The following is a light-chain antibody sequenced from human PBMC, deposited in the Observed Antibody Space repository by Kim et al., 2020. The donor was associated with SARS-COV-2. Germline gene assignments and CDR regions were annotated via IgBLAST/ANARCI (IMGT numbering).Light chain of an antibody. CDR1: SLRNYY. CDR2: GKN. Sequence: SSELTQDPAVSVALGQRVRITCQGDSLRNYYATWYQQKPGQAPILVIYGKNNRPSGIPDRFSGSSSGNTASLTITGAQADDEAVYHCPSRDTSGKHWVFG. V-gene: IGLV3-19*01. CDR3: PSRDTSGKHWV. J-gene: IGLJ3*02.